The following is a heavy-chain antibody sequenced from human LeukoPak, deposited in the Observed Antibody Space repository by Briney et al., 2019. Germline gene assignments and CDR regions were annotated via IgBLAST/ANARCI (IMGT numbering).Heavy chain of an antibody. CDR3: ARSYYDSSGTGYFDY. V-gene: IGHV1-69*04. CDR1: GGTFSSYA. CDR2: IIPILGIA. Sequence: SVKVSCKASGGTFSSYAISWVRQAPGQGLEWMGRIIPILGIANYAQKFQGRVTITADKSTSTAYMELSSLRSEDTAVYYCARSYYDSSGTGYFDYWGQGTLVTVSS. J-gene: IGHJ4*02. D-gene: IGHD3-22*01.